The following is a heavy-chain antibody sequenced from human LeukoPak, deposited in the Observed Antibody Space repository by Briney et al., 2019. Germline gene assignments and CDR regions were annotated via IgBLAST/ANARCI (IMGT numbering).Heavy chain of an antibody. Sequence: PGGSLRLSCAASGFTFDDFAMHWVRQAPGRGLEWVSGISWNSGSIGYADSVKGRFTISRDNAKNSLYLQMNSLRAEDTAVYYCAKGGNLFDWLPDDAFDIWGQGTMVTVSS. CDR2: ISWNSGSI. CDR1: GFTFDDFA. CDR3: AKGGNLFDWLPDDAFDI. J-gene: IGHJ3*02. V-gene: IGHV3-9*01. D-gene: IGHD3-9*01.